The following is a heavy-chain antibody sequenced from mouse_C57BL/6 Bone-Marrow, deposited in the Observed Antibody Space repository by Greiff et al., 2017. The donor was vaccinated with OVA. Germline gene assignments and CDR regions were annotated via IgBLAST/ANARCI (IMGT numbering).Heavy chain of an antibody. CDR1: GYTFTNYW. CDR2: IYPGGGYT. J-gene: IGHJ1*03. CDR3: ALGRRWYFDV. D-gene: IGHD4-1*01. Sequence: VQRVESGAELVRPGTSVKMSCKASGYTFTNYWIGWAKQRPGHGLEWIGDIYPGGGYTNYNEKFKGKATLTADKSSSTAYMQFSSLTSEDSAIYYCALGRRWYFDVWGTGTTVTVSS. V-gene: IGHV1-63*01.